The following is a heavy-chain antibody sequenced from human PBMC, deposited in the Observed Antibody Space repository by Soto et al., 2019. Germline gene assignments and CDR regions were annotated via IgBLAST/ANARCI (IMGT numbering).Heavy chain of an antibody. CDR1: GFTFSSYG. CDR2: ISYDGSNK. Sequence: QVQLVESGGGVVQPGRSLRLSCAASGFTFSSYGMHWVRQAPGKGLEWVAVISYDGSNKYYADSVKGRFTISRDNSKNPLYLQMNRLRAEDTAVYYGAQDLEVRGVPLNWFDPWGQGTLVTVSS. V-gene: IGHV3-30*18. D-gene: IGHD3-10*01. CDR3: AQDLEVRGVPLNWFDP. J-gene: IGHJ5*02.